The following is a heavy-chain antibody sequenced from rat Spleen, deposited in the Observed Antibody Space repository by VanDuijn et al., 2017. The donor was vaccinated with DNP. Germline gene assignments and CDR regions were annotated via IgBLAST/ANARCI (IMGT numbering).Heavy chain of an antibody. Sequence: EVKLVESGGDLVQPGRSLKLSCVASGFTFNHYWMTWIRQVPGKGLEWVASITSSGGSTYYPDSVKGRFTISRDNATNTLYLQMNSLRSEDTASYYCVRDSRDYGSYADYFDYWGQGVMVTVSS. J-gene: IGHJ2*01. CDR1: GFTFNHYW. CDR3: VRDSRDYGSYADYFDY. D-gene: IGHD1-8*01. CDR2: ITSSGGST. V-gene: IGHV5-31*01.